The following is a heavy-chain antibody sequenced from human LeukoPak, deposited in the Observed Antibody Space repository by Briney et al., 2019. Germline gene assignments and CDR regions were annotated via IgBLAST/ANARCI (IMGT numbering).Heavy chain of an antibody. J-gene: IGHJ4*02. Sequence: PSETLSLTCTVSGGSISSYYWSWIRQPPGKGLEWIGYIYYSGSTNYNPSLKSRVTISVDTSKNQFSLKLSSVTAADTAVYYCARASGTPWRLVRFDYWGQGTLVTVSS. CDR1: GGSISSYY. CDR2: IYYSGST. V-gene: IGHV4-59*01. D-gene: IGHD6-6*01. CDR3: ARASGTPWRLVRFDY.